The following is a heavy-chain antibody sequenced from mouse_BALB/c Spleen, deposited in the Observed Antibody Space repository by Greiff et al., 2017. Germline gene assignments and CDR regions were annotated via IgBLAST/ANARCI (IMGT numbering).Heavy chain of an antibody. CDR3: AKGTITTAFYYYAMDY. J-gene: IGHJ4*01. Sequence: VQLQQSGAELAKPGASVKMSCKASGYTFTSYWMHWVKQRPGQGLEWIGYINPSTGYTEYNQKFKDKATLTADKSSSTAYMQLSSLTSEDSAVYYCAKGTITTAFYYYAMDYWGQGTSVTVSS. CDR2: INPSTGYT. V-gene: IGHV1-7*01. CDR1: GYTFTSYW. D-gene: IGHD1-2*01.